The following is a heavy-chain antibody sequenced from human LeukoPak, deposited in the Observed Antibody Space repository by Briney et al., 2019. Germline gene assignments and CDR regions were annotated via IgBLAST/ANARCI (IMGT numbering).Heavy chain of an antibody. D-gene: IGHD3-22*01. V-gene: IGHV3-74*01. Sequence: GGSLRLSCAASRFPFSSYWMHWVRQAPGKGLVWVSRINGDGSITTYADSVKGRFTISRENAKNMLYLQLDSLTAEDTAVYYCSRGLVGYYHDSSTYPDSWGQGTLVTVSS. CDR2: INGDGSIT. CDR3: SRGLVGYYHDSSTYPDS. CDR1: RFPFSSYW. J-gene: IGHJ4*02.